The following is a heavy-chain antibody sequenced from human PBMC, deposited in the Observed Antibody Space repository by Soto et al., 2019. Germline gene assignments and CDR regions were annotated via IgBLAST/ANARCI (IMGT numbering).Heavy chain of an antibody. CDR2: IYYSGST. D-gene: IGHD3-3*01. J-gene: IGHJ4*02. CDR1: GGSISSSSYY. Sequence: NPSETLSLTCTVSGGSISSSSYYWGWIRQPPGKGLEWIGSIYYSGSTYYNPSLKSRVTISVDTSKNQFSLKLSSVTAADTAVYYCARQYYVFWSGYLWDSWYFDYWGQGTLVTVSS. V-gene: IGHV4-39*01. CDR3: ARQYYVFWSGYLWDSWYFDY.